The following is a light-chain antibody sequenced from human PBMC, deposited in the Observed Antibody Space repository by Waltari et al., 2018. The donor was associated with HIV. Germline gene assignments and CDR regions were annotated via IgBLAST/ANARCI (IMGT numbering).Light chain of an antibody. CDR2: NDG. CDR1: NIGSKG. CDR3: QVWESRIEHMV. Sequence: SYVLTQPPSVSVSPGQTARITCSGNNIGSKGVHWYQHKPGQAPVLVVHNDGDRRSGIPDQRSGSKSGSTATLSISGAEVGDEADYYCQVWESRIEHMVFGGGNKLTVL. V-gene: IGLV3-21*02. J-gene: IGLJ2*01.